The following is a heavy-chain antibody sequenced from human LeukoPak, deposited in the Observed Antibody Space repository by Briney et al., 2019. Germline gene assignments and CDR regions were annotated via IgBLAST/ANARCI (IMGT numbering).Heavy chain of an antibody. J-gene: IGHJ4*02. CDR3: AKTHSTSWGYFDY. Sequence: RNIYYADSVKGRFTISRDNSKNTLYLQMNSLIPEDTAVYYCAKTHSTSWGYFDYWGKGTLVTVSS. CDR2: RNI. D-gene: IGHD2-2*01. V-gene: IGHV3-30-3*02.